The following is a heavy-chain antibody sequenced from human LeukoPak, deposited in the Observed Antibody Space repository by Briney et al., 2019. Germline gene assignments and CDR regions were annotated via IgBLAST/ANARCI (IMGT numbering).Heavy chain of an antibody. D-gene: IGHD3-3*01. V-gene: IGHV1-18*01. Sequence: ASVKVSCKASGYTFITYDITWVRQAPGQGLDWMGWISGYNGNTKYAQKLQGRVTMTTDTSTNTAYMELGSLRSDDTAVYYCARVGNYDFWSSYSYYFDYWGQGTLVTVSS. J-gene: IGHJ4*02. CDR1: GYTFITYD. CDR2: ISGYNGNT. CDR3: ARVGNYDFWSSYSYYFDY.